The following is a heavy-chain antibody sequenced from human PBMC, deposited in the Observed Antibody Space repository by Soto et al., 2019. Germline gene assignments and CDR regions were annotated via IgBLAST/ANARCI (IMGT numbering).Heavy chain of an antibody. CDR3: AGSKNRDLSFDY. D-gene: IGHD3-10*01. J-gene: IGHJ4*02. V-gene: IGHV4-59*01. CDR1: GVPIRSYF. Sequence: QVHLQESGPGLVKPSETLSLTCTVSGVPIRSYFWSWIRQAPGKGLEWIGSAYYTADTKYSPSLESRATISADPSKKQFSLRLSPVTAADSARYYCAGSKNRDLSFDYWGQGALVPVSS. CDR2: AYYTADT.